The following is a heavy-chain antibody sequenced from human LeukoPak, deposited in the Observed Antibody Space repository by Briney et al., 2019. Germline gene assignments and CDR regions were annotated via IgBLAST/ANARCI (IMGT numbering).Heavy chain of an antibody. D-gene: IGHD2-2*01. V-gene: IGHV4-34*01. CDR1: GGSFSGYY. Sequence: SETLSLTCAVYGGSFSGYYWSWIRQPPGKGLEWIGEINHSGSTNYNPSLKSRVTISVDTSKNQFSLKLSSVTAADTAVYYCARRVVVPAALSYYYYYYMDVWGKGTTVTVSS. CDR3: ARRVVVPAALSYYYYYYMDV. J-gene: IGHJ6*03. CDR2: INHSGST.